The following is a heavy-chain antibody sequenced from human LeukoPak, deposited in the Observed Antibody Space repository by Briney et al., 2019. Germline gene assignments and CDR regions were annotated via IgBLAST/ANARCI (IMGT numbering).Heavy chain of an antibody. J-gene: IGHJ3*02. CDR1: GYTFTSYG. Sequence: ASVKVSCKASGYTFTSYGISWVRQAPGQGLEWMGWISAYNGNTNYAQKLQGRVTMTTDTSTSTAYMELRSLRSDDTAVYYCARDIQYYDILTGYFPDAFDISGQGTLVTVSS. D-gene: IGHD3-9*01. CDR3: ARDIQYYDILTGYFPDAFDI. V-gene: IGHV1-18*01. CDR2: ISAYNGNT.